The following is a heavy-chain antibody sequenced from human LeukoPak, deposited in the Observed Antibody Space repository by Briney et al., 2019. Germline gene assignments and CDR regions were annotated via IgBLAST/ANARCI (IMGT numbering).Heavy chain of an antibody. V-gene: IGHV3-7*01. J-gene: IGHJ4*02. D-gene: IGHD3-10*01. CDR2: IKQDGSER. Sequence: GGSLRLSCAASGFTFSSYWMSWVRQAPGKGLEWVANIKQDGSERIYVESVKGRFTISRDNAKNSLYLQMNGLRAEDTAVYHCARDGITMVRGVTVFDFWGQGSLVTVAS. CDR3: ARDGITMVRGVTVFDF. CDR1: GFTFSSYW.